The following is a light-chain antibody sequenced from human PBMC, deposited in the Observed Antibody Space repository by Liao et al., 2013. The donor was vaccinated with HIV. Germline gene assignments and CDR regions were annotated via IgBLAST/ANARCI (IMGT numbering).Light chain of an antibody. V-gene: IGLV3-1*01. CDR1: KLGDKY. CDR3: QVWDSTSHHVL. J-gene: IGLJ2*01. Sequence: SYELTQPPSVSVSPGQTASITCSGDKLGDKYACWYQQKPGQSPVLVIYQDNKRPSGIPERFSGSNSGNTATLTISGTQAMDEADYYCQVWDSTSHHVLFGEGTKLTVL. CDR2: QDN.